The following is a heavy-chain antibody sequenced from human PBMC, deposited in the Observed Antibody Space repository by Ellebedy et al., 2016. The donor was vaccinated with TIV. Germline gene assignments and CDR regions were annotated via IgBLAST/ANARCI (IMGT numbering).Heavy chain of an antibody. D-gene: IGHD3-16*01. J-gene: IGHJ4*02. CDR3: TRDPRHYDYSRFDY. CDR2: IRSNTFGGTT. Sequence: GESLKISXTTSGFTFGDYAMSWFRQARGKGLEWVGFIRSNTFGGTTEYAASLKGRFTISRDDSKSIAYLQMNSLRTEDTAVYFCTRDPRHYDYSRFDYWGQGTLVIVTS. V-gene: IGHV3-49*03. CDR1: GFTFGDYA.